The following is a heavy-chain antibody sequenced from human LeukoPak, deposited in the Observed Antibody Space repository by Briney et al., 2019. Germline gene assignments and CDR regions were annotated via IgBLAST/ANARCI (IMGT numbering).Heavy chain of an antibody. CDR1: GDSINNYY. D-gene: IGHD3-10*01. CDR3: ARHRGSGSPYFDY. J-gene: IGHJ4*02. Sequence: SETLSLTCTVSGDSINNYYWSWIRQSPGKGLEWIGYIYSSGSTKYNPSLKSRVTISVDTSKNQFSLKLSSVTAADAAVYYCARHRGSGSPYFDYWGQGTLVTVSS. V-gene: IGHV4-59*08. CDR2: IYSSGST.